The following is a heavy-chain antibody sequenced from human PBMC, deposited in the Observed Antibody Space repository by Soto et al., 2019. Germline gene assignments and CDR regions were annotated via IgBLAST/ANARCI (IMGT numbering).Heavy chain of an antibody. CDR3: AREQHSRGSDFWSGYYGAFDI. V-gene: IGHV4-39*07. J-gene: IGHJ3*02. Sequence: SETLSLTCTVSGGSISSSSYYWGWIRQPPGKGLEWIGSIYYSGSTYYNPSLKIRVTISVDTSKNQFSLKLSSVTAADTAVYYCAREQHSRGSDFWSGYYGAFDIWGQGTMVTVSS. CDR1: GGSISSSSYY. D-gene: IGHD3-3*01. CDR2: IYYSGST.